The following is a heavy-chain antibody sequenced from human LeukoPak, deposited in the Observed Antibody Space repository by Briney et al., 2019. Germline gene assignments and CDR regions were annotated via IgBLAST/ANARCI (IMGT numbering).Heavy chain of an antibody. J-gene: IGHJ4*02. Sequence: GSSVKVSCKASGGTFSSYAISWVREAPGQGLEWMGGIIPIFGTANYAQKFQGRVTITTDESTSTAYMDLSSLRSEDTAVYYCARGDSSGCFDYWGQGTLVTVSS. CDR2: IIPIFGTA. D-gene: IGHD6-19*01. V-gene: IGHV1-69*05. CDR1: GGTFSSYA. CDR3: ARGDSSGCFDY.